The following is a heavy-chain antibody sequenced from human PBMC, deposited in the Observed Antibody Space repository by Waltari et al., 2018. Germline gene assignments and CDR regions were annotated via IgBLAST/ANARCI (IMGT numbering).Heavy chain of an antibody. CDR3: AKDVRGITGTTVFDY. CDR1: GFTFSSYA. J-gene: IGHJ4*02. V-gene: IGHV3-23*01. CDR2: ISGSGGST. Sequence: EVQLLESGGGLVQPGGSLRLSCAASGFTFSSYAMSWVRQAPGKGLEWVSAISGSGGSTYYADSVKGRFTISRDNSKNTLYLQMNSLRAEDMAVYYCAKDVRGITGTTVFDYWGQGTLVTVSS. D-gene: IGHD1-7*01.